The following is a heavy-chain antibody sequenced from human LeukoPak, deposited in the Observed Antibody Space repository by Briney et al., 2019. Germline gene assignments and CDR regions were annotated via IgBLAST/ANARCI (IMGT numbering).Heavy chain of an antibody. CDR1: GGTFSSHT. J-gene: IGHJ4*02. V-gene: IGHV1-69*02. Sequence: SVTVSCKSSGGTFSSHTISWVRQAPGQGLEWMGRIIPILGVPNYAQRLQGRVTITADKSTRTVYMQLSSLRSEDTAVYFCARVGAVTGPFDYWGQGTLVSVSS. CDR3: ARVGAVTGPFDY. CDR2: IIPILGVP. D-gene: IGHD1-20*01.